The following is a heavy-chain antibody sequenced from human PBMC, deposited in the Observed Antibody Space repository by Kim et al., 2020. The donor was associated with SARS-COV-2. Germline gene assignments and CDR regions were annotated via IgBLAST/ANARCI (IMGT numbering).Heavy chain of an antibody. CDR3: ARDRTRGYSYGWAYYYYGMDV. V-gene: IGHV3-33*05. Sequence: GGCLRLSCAASGFTFSSYGIHWVRQAPGKGLEWVAVISYDGSNKDYADSVKGRFTISRDNSKNTLYLQMNSLRAEDTAVYYCARDRTRGYSYGWAYYYYGMDVWGQGTTVTVSS. CDR1: GFTFSSYG. J-gene: IGHJ6*02. CDR2: ISYDGSNK. D-gene: IGHD5-18*01.